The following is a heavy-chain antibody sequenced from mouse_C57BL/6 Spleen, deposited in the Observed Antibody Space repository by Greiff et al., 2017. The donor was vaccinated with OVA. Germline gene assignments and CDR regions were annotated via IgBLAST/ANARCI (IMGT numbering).Heavy chain of an antibody. CDR1: GFTFSSYA. CDR3: TREGSNYAMDY. Sequence: EVQLQQSGEGLVKPGGSLKLSCAASGFTFSSYAMSWVRQTPEKRLEWVAYISSGGDYIYYADTVKGRFTISRDNARNTLYLQMSSLKSEDTAMYYCTREGSNYAMDYWGQGTSVTVSS. V-gene: IGHV5-9-1*02. CDR2: ISSGGDYI. D-gene: IGHD5-1*01. J-gene: IGHJ4*01.